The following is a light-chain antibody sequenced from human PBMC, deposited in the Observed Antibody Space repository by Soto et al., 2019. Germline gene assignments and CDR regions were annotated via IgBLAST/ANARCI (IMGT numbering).Light chain of an antibody. J-gene: IGLJ2*01. Sequence: QSALTQPSSVSGSPGQSITISCTGTSSDVGGYNLVSWYQQHPGKTPKLMIYEGSKRPSGVYNRFSGSKSGNTASLTISGLQSEDEADYYCCSYAGSSTVLFGGGTKLTDL. CDR1: SSDVGGYNL. CDR3: CSYAGSSTVL. V-gene: IGLV2-23*01. CDR2: EGS.